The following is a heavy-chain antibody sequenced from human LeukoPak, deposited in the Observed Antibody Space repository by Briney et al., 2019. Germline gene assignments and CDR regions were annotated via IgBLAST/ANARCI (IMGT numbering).Heavy chain of an antibody. CDR3: AREQGGGSGSYYNS. Sequence: GGSLRLSCAASGFTFSSYSMNWVGQAPGKGLEWVSYISSSSSTIYYADSVKGRFTISRDNAKNSLYLQMNSLRAEDTAVYYCAREQGGGSGSYYNSWGQGTLVTVSS. CDR2: ISSSSSTI. J-gene: IGHJ5*02. CDR1: GFTFSSYS. D-gene: IGHD3-10*01. V-gene: IGHV3-48*01.